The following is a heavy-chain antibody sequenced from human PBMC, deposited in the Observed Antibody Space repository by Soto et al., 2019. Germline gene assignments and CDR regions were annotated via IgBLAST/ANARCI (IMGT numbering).Heavy chain of an antibody. V-gene: IGHV4-59*01. CDR1: GCSISSYY. D-gene: IGHD6-6*01. J-gene: IGHJ5*02. Sequence: SETLSLTCTFSGCSISSYYWCLILQQPAKRLEWIGYIYYSGSTNYNPSLKSRVTISVDTSKNQFSLKLSSVTAADTAVYYCARDLMYSSSSRQPLAFWFDPWGQGTLVTVSS. CDR2: IYYSGST. CDR3: ARDLMYSSSSRQPLAFWFDP.